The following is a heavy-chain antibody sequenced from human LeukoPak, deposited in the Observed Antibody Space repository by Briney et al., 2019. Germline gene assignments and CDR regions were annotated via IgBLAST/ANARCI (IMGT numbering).Heavy chain of an antibody. J-gene: IGHJ3*02. CDR2: IIPIFGTA. V-gene: IGHV1-69*13. D-gene: IGHD1-1*01. CDR3: ARDLHNWNDSAFDI. CDR1: GGTFSSYA. Sequence: ASVKVSCKASGGTFSSYAISWVRQAPGQGLEWMGGIIPIFGTANYAQKFQGRVTITADESTSTAYMELSSLRSEDTAVYYCARDLHNWNDSAFDIWGQGTMVTVSS.